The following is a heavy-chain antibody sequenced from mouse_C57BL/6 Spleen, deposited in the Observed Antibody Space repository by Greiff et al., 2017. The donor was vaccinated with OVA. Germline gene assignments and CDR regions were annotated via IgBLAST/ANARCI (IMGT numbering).Heavy chain of an antibody. CDR3: ARHEEGGEYGNYVAMDY. CDR2: FYPGSGSI. J-gene: IGHJ4*01. CDR1: GYTFTEYT. V-gene: IGHV1-62-2*01. D-gene: IGHD2-10*02. Sequence: VQLQQSGAELVKPGASVKLSCKASGYTFTEYTIHWVKQRSGQGLEWIGWFYPGSGSIKYNEKFKDKATLTADKSTSTVYMELRRLTSEDSAVYFCARHEEGGEYGNYVAMDYWGQGTSVTVSS.